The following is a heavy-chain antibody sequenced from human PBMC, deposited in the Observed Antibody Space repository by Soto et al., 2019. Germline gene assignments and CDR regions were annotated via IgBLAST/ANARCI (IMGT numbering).Heavy chain of an antibody. J-gene: IGHJ4*02. CDR3: AHSTTGPVRGVITYYDY. D-gene: IGHD3-10*01. Sequence: SETLSLTCTVSGGSISSYYWSWIRQPPGKGLEWIGYIYYSGSTNYNPSLKSRLTITKDTSKNQVVLTMTNMDPVDTATYYCAHSTTGPVRGVITYYDYWGQGTLVTVSS. V-gene: IGHV4-59*01. CDR1: GGSISSYY. CDR2: IYYSGST.